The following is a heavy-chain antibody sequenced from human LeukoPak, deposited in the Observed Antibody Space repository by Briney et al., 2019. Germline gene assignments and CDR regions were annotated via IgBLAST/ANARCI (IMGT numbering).Heavy chain of an antibody. J-gene: IGHJ5*02. V-gene: IGHV4-39*07. D-gene: IGHD3-10*01. CDR3: ARAGTWFGELLNNWFDP. CDR1: GGSTSSSSYY. CDR2: IYYSGST. Sequence: PSETLSLTCTVSGGSTSSSSYYWGWIRQPPGKGLEWIGSIYYSGSTYYNPSLKSRVTISVDTSKNQFSLKLSSVTAADTAVYYCARAGTWFGELLNNWFDPWGQGTLVTVSS.